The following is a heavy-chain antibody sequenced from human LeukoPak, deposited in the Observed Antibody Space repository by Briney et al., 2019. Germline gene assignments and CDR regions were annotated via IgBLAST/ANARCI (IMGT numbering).Heavy chain of an antibody. Sequence: PSETLSLTCTVSGDFISSSSYYWGWIRQPPGKGLEWIGDIYYTGKTYYNPSLKSRVFISIDTSKNYFSLNLNFVTAADTAVYYCARRRYYDSTGYFEWGRGSLVTVSS. CDR1: GDFISSSSYY. CDR3: ARRRYYDSTGYFE. CDR2: IYYTGKT. J-gene: IGHJ1*01. D-gene: IGHD3-22*01. V-gene: IGHV4-39*02.